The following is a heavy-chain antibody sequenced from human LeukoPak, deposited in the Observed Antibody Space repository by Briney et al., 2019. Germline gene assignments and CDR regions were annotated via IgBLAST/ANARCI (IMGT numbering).Heavy chain of an antibody. CDR2: ISYDGSNK. D-gene: IGHD5-18*01. CDR3: ARDVDTATFDY. V-gene: IGHV3-30*03. CDR1: GFTFSSYG. Sequence: GRSLRLSCAASGFTFSSYGMHWVRQAPGKGLEWVAVISYDGSNKYYADSVKGRFTISRDNSKNTLYLQMNSLRAEDTAVYYCARDVDTATFDYWGQGTLVTVSS. J-gene: IGHJ4*02.